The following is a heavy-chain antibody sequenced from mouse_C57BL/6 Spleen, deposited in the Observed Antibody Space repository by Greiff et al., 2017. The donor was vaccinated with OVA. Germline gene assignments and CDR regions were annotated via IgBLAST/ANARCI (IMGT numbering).Heavy chain of an antibody. Sequence: VQLQQPGAELVKPGASVKMSCTASGYTFTSYWITWVKQRPGQGLEWIGDIYPGSGSTNYNEKFKSKATLTVDTSSSTAYMQLSSLTSEDSAVYYCARVPSDGYYPDYWGQGTTLTVSA. D-gene: IGHD2-3*01. CDR1: GYTFTSYW. CDR3: ARVPSDGYYPDY. J-gene: IGHJ2*01. CDR2: IYPGSGST. V-gene: IGHV1-55*01.